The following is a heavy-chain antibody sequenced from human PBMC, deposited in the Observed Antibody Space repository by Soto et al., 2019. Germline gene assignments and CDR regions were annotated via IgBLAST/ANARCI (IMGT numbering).Heavy chain of an antibody. Sequence: QVQLVQSGAEVKKPGSSVKVSCKASGGTFSSYTISWVRQAPGQGLEWMGRIIPILGTANYAQKFQGRVTITADKSTSTAYMELSSLRSEDRAMYYFAVEYYSSTSCYRDYWGQGTLVTVS. CDR2: IIPILGTA. CDR1: GGTFSSYT. V-gene: IGHV1-69*08. J-gene: IGHJ4*02. CDR3: AVEYYSSTSCYRDY. D-gene: IGHD2-2*02.